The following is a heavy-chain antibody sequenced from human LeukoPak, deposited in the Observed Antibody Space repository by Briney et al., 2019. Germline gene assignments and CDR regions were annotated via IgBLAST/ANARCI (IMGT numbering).Heavy chain of an antibody. CDR3: ASDDYGDYEDGFDI. J-gene: IGHJ3*02. CDR2: ISSTSTYI. V-gene: IGHV3-21*01. D-gene: IGHD4-17*01. CDR1: GFTFSRAT. Sequence: GSLRLSCVVSGFTFSRATMNWVRQAPGKGLEWVSSISSTSTYINYADSVKGRFTISRDNAKKSLYLQMNGLRGEDTAMYYCASDDYGDYEDGFDIWGQGTMVTVSS.